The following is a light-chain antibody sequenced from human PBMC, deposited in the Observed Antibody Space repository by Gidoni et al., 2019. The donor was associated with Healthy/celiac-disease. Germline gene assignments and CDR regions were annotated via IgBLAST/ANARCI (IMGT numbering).Light chain of an antibody. CDR1: QSISSY. Sequence: DIQMTQSPSSLSASVGDRVTITCRASQSISSYLNWYQQKPGKAPKLLIYAASSLQSGVPSRFSGSGSGTDFTLTISSLQPEDFATYYCQQSYSTTSWXXXQGTKVEIK. V-gene: IGKV1-39*01. CDR2: AAS. CDR3: QQSYSTTSWX. J-gene: IGKJ1*01.